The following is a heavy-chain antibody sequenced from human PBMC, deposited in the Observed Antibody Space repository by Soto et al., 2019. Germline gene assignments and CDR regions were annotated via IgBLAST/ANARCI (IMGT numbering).Heavy chain of an antibody. J-gene: IGHJ4*02. Sequence: GGSLRLSCAASGFTFSSYWMSWVRQAPGKGLEWVANIKQDGSEKYYVDSVKGRFTISRDNAKNSLYLQMNSLRAEDTAVYYCAREEEDGEYLYYFDYGGQGSLVTVS. D-gene: IGHD4-17*01. V-gene: IGHV3-7*01. CDR2: IKQDGSEK. CDR3: AREEEDGEYLYYFDY. CDR1: GFTFSSYW.